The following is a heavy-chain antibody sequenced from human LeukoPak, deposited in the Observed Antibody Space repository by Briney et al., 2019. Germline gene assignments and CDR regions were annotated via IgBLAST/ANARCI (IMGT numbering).Heavy chain of an antibody. J-gene: IGHJ4*02. CDR1: GGSLNYYY. D-gene: IGHD4-17*01. CDR3: VREGRTGDYEGY. V-gene: IGHV4-4*07. CDR2: VAGSGST. Sequence: PSETLSLTCSVPGGSLNYYYWSWIRQPAGRGLEWIGRVAGSGSTNYNPSLRSRATMSVDKTKNQFSLTLTAVTAADTAVYYCVREGRTGDYEGYWGPGTLVTVSS.